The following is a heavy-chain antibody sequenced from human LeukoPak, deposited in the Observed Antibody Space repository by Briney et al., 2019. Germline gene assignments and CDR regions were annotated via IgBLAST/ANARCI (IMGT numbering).Heavy chain of an antibody. V-gene: IGHV3-43*02. CDR3: AKECGGDCYASYYGMTV. J-gene: IGHJ6*02. D-gene: IGHD2-21*02. Sequence: GGSLRLSCAASGFTLDEYPIHWVRQAPGKGLEWVSLINGDDGSTYYADSVKGRFTISRDNSKNSLHLQMNNLRTEDTALYYCAKECGGDCYASYYGMTVWGQGTPVIVSS. CDR2: INGDDGST. CDR1: GFTLDEYP.